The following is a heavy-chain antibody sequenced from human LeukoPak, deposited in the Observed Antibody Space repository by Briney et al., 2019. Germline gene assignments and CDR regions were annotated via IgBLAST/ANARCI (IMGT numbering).Heavy chain of an antibody. CDR2: INHSGST. CDR3: ASIAGDSSSWYRAYYFDY. Sequence: SETLSLTCAVYGGSFSGYYWSWIRQPPGKGLEWIGEINHSGSTNYNPSLKGRVTISVDTSKNQFSLKLSSVTAADTAVYYCASIAGDSSSWYRAYYFDYWGQGTLVTVSS. D-gene: IGHD6-13*01. J-gene: IGHJ4*02. V-gene: IGHV4-34*01. CDR1: GGSFSGYY.